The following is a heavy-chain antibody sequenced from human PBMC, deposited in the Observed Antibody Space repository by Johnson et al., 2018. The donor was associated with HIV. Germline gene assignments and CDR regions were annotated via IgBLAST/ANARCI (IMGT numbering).Heavy chain of an antibody. CDR2: INWNGGST. CDR3: ARERGYSSVLWKLSEAAFDI. V-gene: IGHV3-20*04. D-gene: IGHD6-19*01. Sequence: VQLVESGGGVARPGGSLRLSCAASGFTFDDYGMSWVRQDPGKGLEWVSGINWNGGSTGYADSVKGRFTISRDNTKNSLYLEMNSLRAEDTAVYYCARERGYSSVLWKLSEAAFDIWGQGTMVTVSS. J-gene: IGHJ3*02. CDR1: GFTFDDYG.